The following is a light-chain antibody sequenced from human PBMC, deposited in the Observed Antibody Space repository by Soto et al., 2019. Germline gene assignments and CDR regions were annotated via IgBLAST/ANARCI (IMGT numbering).Light chain of an antibody. CDR3: QQRSNWMIT. Sequence: VLTQSPGTLSLSPGESATLSCGASQPVNSYLNWYQQQPGKSPRLLMSDTSHRATGTPARFSGSGSGTDFTLTISSLAPEDFGVYYCQQRSNWMITFGQGTRLEIK. J-gene: IGKJ5*01. V-gene: IGKV3-11*01. CDR2: DTS. CDR1: QPVNSY.